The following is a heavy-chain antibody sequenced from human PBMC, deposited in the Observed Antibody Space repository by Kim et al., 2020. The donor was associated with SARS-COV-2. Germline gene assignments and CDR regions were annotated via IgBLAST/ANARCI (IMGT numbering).Heavy chain of an antibody. Sequence: GGSLRLFCAASGFTVSSNYMSWVRQAPGKGLEWVSVIYSGGSTYYADSVKGRFTISRDNSKNTPYLQMNSLRAEDTAVYYCARAVDYDFWSGYSSDFAFDIWGQGTMVTVSS. J-gene: IGHJ3*02. CDR2: IYSGGST. D-gene: IGHD3-3*01. CDR3: ARAVDYDFWSGYSSDFAFDI. V-gene: IGHV3-66*01. CDR1: GFTVSSNY.